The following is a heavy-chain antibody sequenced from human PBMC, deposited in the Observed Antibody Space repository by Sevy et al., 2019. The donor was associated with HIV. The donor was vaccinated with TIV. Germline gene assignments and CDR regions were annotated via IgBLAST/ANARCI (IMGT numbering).Heavy chain of an antibody. Sequence: GGSLRLSCAASGFSFSTYWMTWVRQAPGKGLEWVATMNQDGTERDYVDSVKGGFTISRDNTNTSLFLQMNSLSAEDTGGYYCVREGLGGFSYSLDCWGQGTLVTVSS. CDR3: VREGLGGFSYSLDC. CDR2: MNQDGTER. D-gene: IGHD3-16*01. V-gene: IGHV3-7*01. CDR1: GFSFSTYW. J-gene: IGHJ4*02.